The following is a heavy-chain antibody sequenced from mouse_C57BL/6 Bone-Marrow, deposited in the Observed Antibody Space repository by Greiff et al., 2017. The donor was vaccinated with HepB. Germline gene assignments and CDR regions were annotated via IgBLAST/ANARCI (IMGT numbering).Heavy chain of an antibody. Sequence: EVKLVESGGGLVQPGGSLKLSCAASGFTFSDYYMYWVRQTPEKRLEWVAYISNGGGSTYYPDTVKGRFTISRDNAKNTLYLQMSRLKSEDTAMYYCARQRQLRPYYAMDYWGQGTSVTVSS. J-gene: IGHJ4*01. V-gene: IGHV5-12*01. CDR3: ARQRQLRPYYAMDY. CDR2: ISNGGGST. CDR1: GFTFSDYY. D-gene: IGHD3-2*02.